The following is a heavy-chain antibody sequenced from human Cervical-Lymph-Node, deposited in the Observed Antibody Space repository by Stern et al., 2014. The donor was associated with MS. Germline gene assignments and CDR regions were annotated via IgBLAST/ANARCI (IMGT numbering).Heavy chain of an antibody. CDR3: ARGPYSSSWYENWFDP. Sequence: VQLVESGPGLVKPSETLSLTCTVSGGSISSYYWSWIRQPPGKGLEWLGYIYYSGSTNYNPSLKSRVTISVDTSKNQFSLKLSSVTAADTAVYYCARGPYSSSWYENWFDPWGQGTLVTVSS. J-gene: IGHJ5*02. CDR2: IYYSGST. V-gene: IGHV4-59*01. D-gene: IGHD6-13*01. CDR1: GGSISSYY.